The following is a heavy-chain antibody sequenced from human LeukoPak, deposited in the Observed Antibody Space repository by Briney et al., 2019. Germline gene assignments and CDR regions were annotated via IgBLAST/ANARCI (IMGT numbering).Heavy chain of an antibody. Sequence: PGGSLRLSCAASGFTFSSYSMNWVRQAPGKGLEWVSSISSSSSYIYYADSVKGRFTISRDNAKNSVYLQMNNLRAEDTAVYYCARDRLGDYDHSGYYDKWGQGTLVTLSS. J-gene: IGHJ4*02. V-gene: IGHV3-21*04. CDR3: ARDRLGDYDHSGYYDK. CDR1: GFTFSSYS. D-gene: IGHD3-22*01. CDR2: ISSSSSYI.